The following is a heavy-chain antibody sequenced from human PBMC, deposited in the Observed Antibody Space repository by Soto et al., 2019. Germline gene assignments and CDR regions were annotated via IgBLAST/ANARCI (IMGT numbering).Heavy chain of an antibody. CDR2: ISGSGGST. J-gene: IGHJ4*02. Sequence: PGGSLRLSCAASGFTFSSYAMTWVRQAPGKGLEWVSVISGSGGSTYFADSVKGRFTISRDNSKNTLYLQMSSLRAEDTAVYYCVTDAQNSEWLTLGYWGQGTLVTVSS. D-gene: IGHD3-9*01. V-gene: IGHV3-23*01. CDR3: VTDAQNSEWLTLGY. CDR1: GFTFSSYA.